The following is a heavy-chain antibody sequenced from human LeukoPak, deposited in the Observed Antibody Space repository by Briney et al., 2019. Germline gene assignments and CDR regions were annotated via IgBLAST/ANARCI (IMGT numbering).Heavy chain of an antibody. CDR2: INPNSGGT. D-gene: IGHD2-2*02. CDR1: GYTFTGYY. CDR3: ARERCSSTSCYSNYYYGMDV. Sequence: ASVKVSCKASGYTFTGYYMHWVRQAPGQGLEWMGWINPNSGGTNYAQKFQGRVTMTRDTSISTAYMELSRLRSEDTAVYYCARERCSSTSCYSNYYYGMDVWGQGTTVTVSS. V-gene: IGHV1-2*02. J-gene: IGHJ6*02.